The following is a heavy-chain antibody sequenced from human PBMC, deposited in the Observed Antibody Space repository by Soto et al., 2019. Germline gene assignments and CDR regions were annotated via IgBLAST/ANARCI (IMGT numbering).Heavy chain of an antibody. Sequence: ASVPVSCKASGYTFPNYGIIWVRQAPGEGLEWVGWINTSNDNKLYAQKLQGRLTLTTDTSTSTAYMDLTTLRSDDTAVYFCARDPGAASFDFWAQGTLVTVSS. CDR1: GYTFPNYG. CDR3: ARDPGAASFDF. D-gene: IGHD2-15*01. V-gene: IGHV1-18*01. CDR2: INTSNDNK. J-gene: IGHJ4*02.